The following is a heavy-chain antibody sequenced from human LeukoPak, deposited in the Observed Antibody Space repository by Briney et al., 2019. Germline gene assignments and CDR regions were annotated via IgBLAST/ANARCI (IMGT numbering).Heavy chain of an antibody. CDR3: ARSPYNYDSSGYHYVGYFDY. Sequence: SETLSLTCTVPGGSISCFYWTWIRQPPGRGLEWIGYIYYSGSTNYNPSLKSRVTISVDTSKNQFSLKLTSVTAADTAVYYCARSPYNYDSSGYHYVGYFDYWGQGTLVTVSS. D-gene: IGHD3-22*01. CDR2: IYYSGST. J-gene: IGHJ4*02. CDR1: GGSISCFY. V-gene: IGHV4-59*01.